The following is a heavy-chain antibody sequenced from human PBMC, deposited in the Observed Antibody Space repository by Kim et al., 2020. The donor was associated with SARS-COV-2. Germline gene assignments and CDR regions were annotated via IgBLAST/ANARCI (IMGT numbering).Heavy chain of an antibody. J-gene: IGHJ6*02. Sequence: GGSLRLSCAASGFTFSSYSMNWVRQAPGKGLEWVSSISSSSSYIYYADSVKGRFTISRDNAKNSLYLQMNSLRAEDTAVYYCARDPDYGGNSFYYYYGMDVWGHGTTVTVSS. V-gene: IGHV3-21*01. CDR2: ISSSSSYI. D-gene: IGHD4-17*01. CDR1: GFTFSSYS. CDR3: ARDPDYGGNSFYYYYGMDV.